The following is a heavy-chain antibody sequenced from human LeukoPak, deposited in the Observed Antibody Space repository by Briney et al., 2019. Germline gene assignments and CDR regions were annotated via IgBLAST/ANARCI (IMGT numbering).Heavy chain of an antibody. V-gene: IGHV5-10-1*01. J-gene: IGHJ4*02. CDR2: IDLSDSYT. D-gene: IGHD3-22*01. CDR3: ARHNAGGYYDSSGYPY. CDR1: GYSFTSYW. Sequence: GESLRISCKGSGYSFTSYWISWVRQMPGKGLEWMGRIDLSDSYTNYSPSFQGHVTISADKPIRTAYLQWSRLKASGTAMYYCARHNAGGYYDSSGYPYWGQGTLVTVSS.